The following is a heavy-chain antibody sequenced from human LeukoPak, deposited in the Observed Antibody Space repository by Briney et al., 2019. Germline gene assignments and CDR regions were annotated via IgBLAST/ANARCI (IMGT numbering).Heavy chain of an antibody. J-gene: IGHJ4*02. CDR1: GFTLSSYS. Sequence: GGPLRLSCAASGFTLSSYSMNWVRQAPGKGLEWDSSISSSSSYIYYADSVKGRFTISRDNAKNSLYLQMNSLRAEDTAAYYCARARTTVATAPINYWGQGTLVTVSS. V-gene: IGHV3-21*01. D-gene: IGHD4-17*01. CDR3: ARARTTVATAPINY. CDR2: ISSSSSYI.